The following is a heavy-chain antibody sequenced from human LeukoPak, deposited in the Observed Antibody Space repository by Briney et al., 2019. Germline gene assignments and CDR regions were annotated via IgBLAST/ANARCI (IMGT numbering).Heavy chain of an antibody. CDR3: ASDSGYASGWPLDP. CDR1: GFTFSDYY. D-gene: IGHD6-19*01. J-gene: IGHJ5*02. CDR2: ISTSGSTI. V-gene: IGHV3-11*04. Sequence: PGGSLRLSCAASGFTFSDYYMSWIRQAPGKGLEWVSYISTSGSTIYYADSVKGRFTISRDNAKNSLYLQMNSLRAEDTAVYYCASDSGYASGWPLDPWGQGTLVTVSS.